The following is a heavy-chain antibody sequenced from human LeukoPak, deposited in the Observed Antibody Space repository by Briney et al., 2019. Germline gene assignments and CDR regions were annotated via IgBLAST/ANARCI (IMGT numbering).Heavy chain of an antibody. CDR1: GFTFGDYA. V-gene: IGHV3-49*04. J-gene: IGHJ5*02. D-gene: IGHD6-13*01. Sequence: PGGSLGLSCTASGFTFGDYAMSWVRQAPGKGLEWVGFIRSKVYGGTPEYAASVKGRFTISRDDSKNIASLQMNSLKTEDTAVYYCTRAAAAAATTARFDTWGQGTLVTVSS. CDR2: IRSKVYGGTP. CDR3: TRAAAAAATTARFDT.